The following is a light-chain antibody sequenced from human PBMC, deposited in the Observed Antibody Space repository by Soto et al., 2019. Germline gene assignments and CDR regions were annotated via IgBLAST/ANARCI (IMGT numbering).Light chain of an antibody. V-gene: IGKV3-20*01. CDR1: QSVSSSY. Sequence: EIVLTQSPGTLSLSPGERATLSCRASQSVSSSYLAWYQQKPGQAPRLLIYGASSRATGIPDRFSGSGSGTDFTLTNSRLEPEDFAVYYCQQYGSSPLTFGGGTKVDIK. CDR2: GAS. CDR3: QQYGSSPLT. J-gene: IGKJ4*01.